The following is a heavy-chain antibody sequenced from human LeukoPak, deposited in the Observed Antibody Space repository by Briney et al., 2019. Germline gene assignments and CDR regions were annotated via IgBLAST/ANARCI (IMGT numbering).Heavy chain of an antibody. J-gene: IGHJ4*02. Sequence: ASVKVSCKASGYTFTNHYMYWVRQAPGEGLEWMGWINPNSGGTNYAQKSQGRVTTTRDTSISTAYMELSSLISDDTAVYCCANLRLLGYWGQGTLVTVSS. CDR2: INPNSGGT. D-gene: IGHD5-12*01. CDR1: GYTFTNHY. V-gene: IGHV1-2*02. CDR3: ANLRLLGY.